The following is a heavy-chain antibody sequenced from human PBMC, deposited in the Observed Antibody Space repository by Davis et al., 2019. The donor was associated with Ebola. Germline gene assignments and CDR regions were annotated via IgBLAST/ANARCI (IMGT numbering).Heavy chain of an antibody. CDR2: ISGSGGST. Sequence: PGGSLRLSCAASGFTFSSYAMSWVRQAPGKGLEWVSAISGSGGSTYYADSVKGRFTISRDNSKNTLYLQMNSLRAEDTAVYYCAADRSSNDWYFDLWGRGTLVTVSS. J-gene: IGHJ2*01. CDR3: AADRSSNDWYFDL. D-gene: IGHD3-3*02. V-gene: IGHV3-23*01. CDR1: GFTFSSYA.